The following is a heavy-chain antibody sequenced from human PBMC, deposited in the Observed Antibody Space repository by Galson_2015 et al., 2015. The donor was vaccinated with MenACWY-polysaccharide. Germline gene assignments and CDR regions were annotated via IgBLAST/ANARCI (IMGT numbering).Heavy chain of an antibody. J-gene: IGHJ6*03. V-gene: IGHV3-23*01. CDR1: GFTFSSFA. CDR2: ISTSGGNT. CDR3: AKASGHHYMDV. Sequence: SLRLSCAASGFTFSSFAMTWVRQAPGKGLEWVSSISTSGGNTYYADSVKGRFTISRDNSRNTLYLQMNSLRAEDTAVYYCAKASGHHYMDVWGEGTTVTVSS. D-gene: IGHD1-14*01.